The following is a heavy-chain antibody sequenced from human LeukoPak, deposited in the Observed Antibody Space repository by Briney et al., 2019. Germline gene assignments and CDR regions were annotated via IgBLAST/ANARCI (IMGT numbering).Heavy chain of an antibody. V-gene: IGHV4-30-2*01. CDR2: FYGSGSA. D-gene: IGHD1-1*01. CDR3: VRDVSQRRHFAY. Sequence: PSQTLSLTCTVSGDSISSGAYYWSWIRQPPGKGLEWIGYFYGSGSASYNPSLKSRVTISVDRSNNQFSIKMSSVNAADTDVSYCVRDVSQRRHFAYWGQGTLVPVSS. CDR1: GDSISSGAYY. J-gene: IGHJ4*02.